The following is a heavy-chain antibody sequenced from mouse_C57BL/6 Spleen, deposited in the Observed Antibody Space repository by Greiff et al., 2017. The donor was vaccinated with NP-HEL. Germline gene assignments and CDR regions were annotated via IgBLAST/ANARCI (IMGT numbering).Heavy chain of an antibody. J-gene: IGHJ1*03. D-gene: IGHD4-1*02. CDR3: ARPTGTRWYFDV. CDR2: ISSGGSYT. CDR1: GFTFSSYG. V-gene: IGHV5-6*01. Sequence: DVQLVESGGDLVKPGGSLKLSCAASGFTFSSYGMSWVRQTPDKRLEWVATISSGGSYTYYPDSVKGRFTISRDNAKNTLYLQMSSLKSEDTAMYYCARPTGTRWYFDVWGTGTTVTVSS.